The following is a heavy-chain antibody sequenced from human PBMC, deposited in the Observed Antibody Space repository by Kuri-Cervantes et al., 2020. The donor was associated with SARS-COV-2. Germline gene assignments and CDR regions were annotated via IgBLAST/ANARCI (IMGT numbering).Heavy chain of an antibody. CDR2: ISYDGSNK. Sequence: GGSLRLSCAASGFTFSSYAMHWVRQAPGKGLEWVAVISYDGSNKYYADSVKGRFTISRDNSKSTLYLQMNSLRAEDTAVYYCARSIVVVPAPFDYWGQGTLVTVSS. CDR1: GFTFSSYA. J-gene: IGHJ4*02. CDR3: ARSIVVVPAPFDY. V-gene: IGHV3-30-3*01. D-gene: IGHD2-2*01.